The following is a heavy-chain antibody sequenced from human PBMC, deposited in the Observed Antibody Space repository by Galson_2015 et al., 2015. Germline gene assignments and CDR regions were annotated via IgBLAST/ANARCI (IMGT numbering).Heavy chain of an antibody. Sequence: SLRLCCAASGFTFSSYWMSWVRQAPGKGLEWVANIKQDGSEKYYVDSVKGRFTISRDNAKNSLYLQMNSLRAEDTAVYYCARDGLGDYPLEVDYWGQGTLVTVSS. CDR2: IKQDGSEK. V-gene: IGHV3-7*03. J-gene: IGHJ4*02. CDR1: GFTFSSYW. D-gene: IGHD4-17*01. CDR3: ARDGLGDYPLEVDY.